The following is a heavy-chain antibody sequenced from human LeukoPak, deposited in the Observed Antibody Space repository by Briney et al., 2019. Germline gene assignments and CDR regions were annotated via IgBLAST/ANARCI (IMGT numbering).Heavy chain of an antibody. J-gene: IGHJ6*02. D-gene: IGHD2-15*01. CDR3: AREGRLVYGMDV. CDR2: ISSSSYI. V-gene: IGHV3-21*01. CDR1: GFTFSSYS. Sequence: GGSLRLSCAASGFTFSSYSMNWVRQAPGKGLEWVSSISSSSYIYYADSVKGRFTISRDNAKNSLYLQMNSLRAEDTAVYYCAREGRLVYGMDVWGQGTTVTVSS.